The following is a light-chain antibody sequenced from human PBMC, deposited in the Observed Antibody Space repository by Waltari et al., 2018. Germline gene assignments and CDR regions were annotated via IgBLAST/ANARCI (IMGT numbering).Light chain of an antibody. V-gene: IGLV2-23*02. CDR3: CSYAGLGIYV. Sequence: QSGLTQPASVSGSPGQSITISCTGNSSAVGNYNLVSWYQQYPGKAPKLMVYEVTRRSSGVSDRFSGSKSGNTASLTIYGLQSEDEADYYCCSYAGLGIYVFGTGTKVTVL. J-gene: IGLJ1*01. CDR2: EVT. CDR1: SSAVGNYNL.